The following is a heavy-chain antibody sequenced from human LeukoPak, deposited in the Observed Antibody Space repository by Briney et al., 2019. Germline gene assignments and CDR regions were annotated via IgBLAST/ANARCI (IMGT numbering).Heavy chain of an antibody. CDR3: ARGDPIFSTLDL. CDR1: VGSFSDYY. J-gene: IGHJ5*02. CDR2: INYNGDT. D-gene: IGHD3-3*01. Sequence: PSETLSLTCAVCVGSFSDYYWTGIRQSPWRGLEWIGEINYNGDTRSNPSLKSRVAISTDTSRNQFSLNMSSVTAADTAVYYCARGDPIFSTLDLWGQGSLITVSS. V-gene: IGHV4-34*01.